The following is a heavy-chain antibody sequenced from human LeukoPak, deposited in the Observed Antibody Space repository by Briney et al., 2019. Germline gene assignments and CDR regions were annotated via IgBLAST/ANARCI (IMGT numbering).Heavy chain of an antibody. V-gene: IGHV3-30*04. CDR1: GFTFSFYA. D-gene: IGHD4-17*01. CDR2: ISYDGSNK. CDR3: ARGSPATVTTFTPFDP. J-gene: IGHJ5*02. Sequence: PGRSLILSCAASGFTFSFYAMHWVRQAPGKVVGWVAVISYDGSNKYYADSVKGRFTISRDNSKNTLFLQMNSLRTDDTAVYYCARGSPATVTTFTPFDPWGQGTLVTVSS.